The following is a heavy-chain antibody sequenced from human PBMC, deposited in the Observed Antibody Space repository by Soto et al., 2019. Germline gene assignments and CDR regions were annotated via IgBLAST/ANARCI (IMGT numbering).Heavy chain of an antibody. J-gene: IGHJ2*01. D-gene: IGHD6-19*01. CDR1: GFTFSSHS. CDR3: ARGAVVGIGYFDL. CDR2: ISSTSSFI. V-gene: IGHV3-21*01. Sequence: ESGGGLVKPGGSLRLSCAASGFTFSSHSINWVRQAPGKGLEWVSCISSTSSFIYYADSVKGRFTISRDNARNSLYLQMDSLRAEDTAVYYCARGAVVGIGYFDLWGRGTLVTVSS.